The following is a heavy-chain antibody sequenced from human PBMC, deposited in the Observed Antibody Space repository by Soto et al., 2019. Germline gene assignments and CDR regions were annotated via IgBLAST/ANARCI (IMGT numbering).Heavy chain of an antibody. J-gene: IGHJ6*02. CDR3: ARQGSSSWYWNYYYGMDV. CDR2: IYYSGST. D-gene: IGHD6-13*01. V-gene: IGHV4-39*01. CDR1: GGSISSSSYY. Sequence: SETLSLTCTVSGGSISSSSYYWGWIRQPPGKGLEWIGSIYYSGSTYYNPSLKSRVTISVDTSKNQFSLKLSSVTAADTAVYYCARQGSSSWYWNYYYGMDVWGQGTTVTVSS.